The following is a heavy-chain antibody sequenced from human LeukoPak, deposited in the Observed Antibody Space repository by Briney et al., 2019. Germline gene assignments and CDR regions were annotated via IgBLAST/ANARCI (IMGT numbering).Heavy chain of an antibody. J-gene: IGHJ4*02. V-gene: IGHV3-74*01. CDR3: SRDAYGHDDF. Sequence: GGSLRLSCAASGFTLSSYWMHWVRQTPGKGLVWVSRINSDGSSTNYADSVKGRFTISRDNAKNALSLQMNSLRDEDTAVYYCSRDAYGHDDFRGRGTLVTVSS. CDR2: INSDGSST. CDR1: GFTLSSYW. D-gene: IGHD4-17*01.